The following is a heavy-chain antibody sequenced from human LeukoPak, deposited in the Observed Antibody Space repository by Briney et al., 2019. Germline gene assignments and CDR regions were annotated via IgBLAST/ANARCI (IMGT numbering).Heavy chain of an antibody. D-gene: IGHD5-24*01. J-gene: IGHJ3*02. CDR3: ARGGRDGYNYRGAFDI. CDR2: INHSGST. V-gene: IGHV4-34*01. CDR1: GGSFSGYY. Sequence: PSETLSLTCAVYGGSFSGYYWSWIRQSPGKGLEWIGEINHSGSTNYNPSLKSRVTISVDTSKNQFSLKLSSVTAADTAVYYCARGGRDGYNYRGAFDIWGQGTMVTVSS.